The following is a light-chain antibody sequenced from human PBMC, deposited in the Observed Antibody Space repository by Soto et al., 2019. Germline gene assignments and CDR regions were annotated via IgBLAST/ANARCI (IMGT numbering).Light chain of an antibody. Sequence: QSVLTQPPSVSGAPGQRVTISCTGSSSNIGAGYDVHWYQQLPGTAPKLLIYGNSNRPSGVLDRFSASKSGTSASLAITGLQAEDEADYYCQSYDSGPLFGGGTQLTVL. CDR1: SSNIGAGYD. CDR2: GNS. J-gene: IGLJ2*01. CDR3: QSYDSGPL. V-gene: IGLV1-40*01.